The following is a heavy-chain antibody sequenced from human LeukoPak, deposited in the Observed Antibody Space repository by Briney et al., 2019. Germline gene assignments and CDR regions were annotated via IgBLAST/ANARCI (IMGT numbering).Heavy chain of an antibody. J-gene: IGHJ4*02. CDR3: ARRGSVSPHFDY. V-gene: IGHV3-30*03. CDR1: GFTFSSYG. Sequence: GGSLRLSCAASGFTFSSYGMHWVRQAPGKGLEWVAVISYDGSNKYYADSVKGRFTISRDNSKNTLYLQMNSLRAEDTAVYYCARRGSVSPHFDYWGQGTLVTVSS. D-gene: IGHD3-10*01. CDR2: ISYDGSNK.